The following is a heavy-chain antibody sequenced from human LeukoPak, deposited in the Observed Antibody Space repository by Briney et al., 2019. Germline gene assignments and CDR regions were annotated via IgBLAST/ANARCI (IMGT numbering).Heavy chain of an antibody. CDR1: GYSISSGYY. CDR2: IYHTGST. J-gene: IGHJ4*02. Sequence: SETLSLTCTVSGYSISSGYYWGWIRQPPGKGLEWIGSIYHTGSTNYNPSLKSRVTISVDTSKNQFSLKLSSVTAADTAVYYCARAGDYVWGSYRLWGQGTLVTVSS. D-gene: IGHD3-16*02. CDR3: ARAGDYVWGSYRL. V-gene: IGHV4-38-2*02.